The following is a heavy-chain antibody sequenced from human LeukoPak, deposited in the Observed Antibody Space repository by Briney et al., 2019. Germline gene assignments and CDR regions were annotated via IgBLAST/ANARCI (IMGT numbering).Heavy chain of an antibody. D-gene: IGHD6-19*01. J-gene: IGHJ4*02. CDR2: VSSSGGST. Sequence: GGSLRLSCAASGFTFTSYAMSWVRQAPGKGLEWVSAVSSSGGSTNYADYVKGQFTISRDNSKNTVYLHMNNLRAEDTAVYYCARSIAVAGTTFDYWGQGTLVTVSS. CDR3: ARSIAVAGTTFDY. CDR1: GFTFTSYA. V-gene: IGHV3-23*01.